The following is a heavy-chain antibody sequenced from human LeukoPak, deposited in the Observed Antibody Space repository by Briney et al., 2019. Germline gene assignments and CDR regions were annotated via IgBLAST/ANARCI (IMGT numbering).Heavy chain of an antibody. CDR1: GYSFTSYW. CDR3: ARHCSGGSCYQGTIDY. V-gene: IGHV5-51*01. D-gene: IGHD2-15*01. Sequence: GESLKISCKGSGYSFTSYWIGWVRQMPGKGLEWMGIIYPGDSDTRYSPSFQGQVTISADKSISTAYLQWSSLKASDTAMYYCARHCSGGSCYQGTIDYWGQGTLVTVSS. J-gene: IGHJ4*02. CDR2: IYPGDSDT.